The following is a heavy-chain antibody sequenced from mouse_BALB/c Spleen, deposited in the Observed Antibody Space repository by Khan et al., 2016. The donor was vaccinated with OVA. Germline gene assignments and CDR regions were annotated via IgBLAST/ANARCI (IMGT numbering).Heavy chain of an antibody. CDR3: VRDGAYHRNDGWFAY. CDR2: INPSNGYT. D-gene: IGHD2-14*01. J-gene: IGHJ3*01. CDR1: GYTLTSYT. Sequence: QVQLQQSRAELARPGASVRMSCKASGYTLTSYTIHWIKKRPGQGLEWIGYINPSNGYTNYNQKFKDKATLTTDKSSTTAYLQLSSLTSDDSAVYNCVRDGAYHRNDGWFAYWGQGTLVTVSA. V-gene: IGHV1-4*01.